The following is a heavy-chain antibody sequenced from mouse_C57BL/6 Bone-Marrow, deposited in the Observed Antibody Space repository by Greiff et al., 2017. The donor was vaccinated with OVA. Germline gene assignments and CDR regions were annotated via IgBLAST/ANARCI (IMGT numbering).Heavy chain of an antibody. CDR1: GYTFTSYG. CDR3: ARRVLPFDY. Sequence: QVQLQQSGAELARPGASVKLSCKASGYTFTSYGISWVKQRTGQGLEWIGEISPRSGNTYYNEKFKGKATLTADKSSSTAYMELRSLTSEDSAVYFCARRVLPFDYWGQGTTLTVSS. J-gene: IGHJ2*01. D-gene: IGHD1-1*01. V-gene: IGHV1-81*01. CDR2: ISPRSGNT.